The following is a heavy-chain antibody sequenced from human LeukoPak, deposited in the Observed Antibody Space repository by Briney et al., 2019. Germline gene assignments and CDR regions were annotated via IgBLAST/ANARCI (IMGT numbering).Heavy chain of an antibody. CDR1: GFTFSNFG. D-gene: IGHD4-17*01. CDR2: ISGSGDNT. CDR3: ATADYGDSGYYFDY. V-gene: IGHV3-23*01. J-gene: IGHJ4*02. Sequence: GGSLRLSCAASGFTFSNFGMGWVRQAPGKGLEWVSGISGSGDNTYYADSAKGRFTISRDNSKNTLYLQVNSLRAEDTAVYYCATADYGDSGYYFDYWGQGALVTVSS.